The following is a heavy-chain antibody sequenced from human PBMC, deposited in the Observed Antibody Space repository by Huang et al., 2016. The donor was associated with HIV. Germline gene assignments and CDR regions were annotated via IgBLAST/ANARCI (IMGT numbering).Heavy chain of an antibody. CDR1: GGSFSGYY. Sequence: QVQLQQWGAGLLKPSETLSLTCAVYGGSFSGYYWSWIRQPPGKGLEWIGEIKHRGSTKYNPSRKSRVTTSVDTSKTQFSLKLNAVTAADTAVEYCARGPDYYDSSGREAFDIWGQGTMVTVSS. CDR2: IKHRGST. J-gene: IGHJ3*02. CDR3: ARGPDYYDSSGREAFDI. V-gene: IGHV4-34*01. D-gene: IGHD3-22*01.